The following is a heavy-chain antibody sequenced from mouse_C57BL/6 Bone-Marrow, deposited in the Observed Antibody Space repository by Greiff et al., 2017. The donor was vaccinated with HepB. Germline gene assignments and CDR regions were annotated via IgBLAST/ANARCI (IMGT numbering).Heavy chain of an antibody. J-gene: IGHJ4*01. V-gene: IGHV1-59*01. CDR3: ARVERAYYYAMDY. CDR1: GYTFTSYW. CDR2: IDPSDSYT. Sequence: QVQLQQPGAELVRPGPSVKLSCKASGYTFTSYWMHWVKQRPGQGLEWIGVIDPSDSYTNYNQKFKGKATLTVDTSSSTAYMQLSSLTSEDSAVYYCARVERAYYYAMDYWGQGTSVTVSS.